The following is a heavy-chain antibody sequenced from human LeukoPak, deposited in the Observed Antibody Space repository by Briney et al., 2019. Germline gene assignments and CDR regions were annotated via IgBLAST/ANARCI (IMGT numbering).Heavy chain of an antibody. CDR2: INHSGST. V-gene: IGHV4-34*01. Sequence: PSETLSLTCAVYGGSFSGYYWSWIRQPPGKGLEWIGEINHSGSTNYNPSLKSRVTISVDTSKNQFSLKLSSVTAADTAVYYCARSLLLWFGESPIDYWGQGTLVTVSS. CDR1: GGSFSGYY. J-gene: IGHJ4*02. D-gene: IGHD3-10*01. CDR3: ARSLLLWFGESPIDY.